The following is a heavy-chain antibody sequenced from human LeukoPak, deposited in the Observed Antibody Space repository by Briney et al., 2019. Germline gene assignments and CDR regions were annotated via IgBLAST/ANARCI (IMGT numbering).Heavy chain of an antibody. V-gene: IGHV4-59*01. CDR1: GGSFSSYY. J-gene: IGHJ6*02. CDR2: IYYSGST. CDR3: ARGLTYYDFWSGYYAPPPFYGMDV. D-gene: IGHD3-3*01. Sequence: PSETLSLTCAVYGGSFSSYYWSWIRQPPGKGLEWIGYIYYSGSTNYNPSLKSRVTISVDTSKNQFSLKLSSVTAADTAVYYCARGLTYYDFWSGYYAPPPFYGMDVWGQGTTVTVSS.